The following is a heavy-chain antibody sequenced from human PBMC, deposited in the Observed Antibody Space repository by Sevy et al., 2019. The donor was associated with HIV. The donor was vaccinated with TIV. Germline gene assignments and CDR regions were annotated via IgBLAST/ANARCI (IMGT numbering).Heavy chain of an antibody. V-gene: IGHV4-39*01. CDR3: ASRGGIGYFDY. D-gene: IGHD3-16*01. CDR2: IYYSGST. J-gene: IGHJ4*02. CDR1: GGSISSSSYY. Sequence: SETQSLTCTVSGGSISSSSYYWGWIRQPPGKGLEWIGSIYYSGSTYYNPSLKSRVTISVDTSKNQFSLKLSSVTAADTAVYYCASRGGIGYFDYWGQGTLVTVSS.